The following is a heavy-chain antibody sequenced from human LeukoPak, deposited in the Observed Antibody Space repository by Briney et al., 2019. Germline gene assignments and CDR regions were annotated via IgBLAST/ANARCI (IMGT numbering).Heavy chain of an antibody. CDR3: ARVTHSWFDP. CDR2: IYYSGST. J-gene: IGHJ5*02. Sequence: SETLSLTCAVSGGSISSYYWSLIRQPPGKGLEWIGYIYYSGSTNYNPSLKSRVTISVDTSKNQFSLKLSSVTAADTAVYYCARVTHSWFDPWGQGTLVTVSS. V-gene: IGHV4-59*01. CDR1: GGSISSYY.